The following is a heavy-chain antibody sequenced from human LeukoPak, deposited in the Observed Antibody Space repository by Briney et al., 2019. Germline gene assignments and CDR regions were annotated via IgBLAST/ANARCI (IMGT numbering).Heavy chain of an antibody. J-gene: IGHJ4*02. CDR3: ARGGYDGSGSPTDY. CDR2: INPNSGGT. D-gene: IGHD3-10*01. V-gene: IGHV1-2*02. Sequence: GASVKVSCKASGYTFTGYYMHWVRQAPGQGLEWMGWINPNSGGTNYAQKFQGRVTMTRNTSISTAYMELSSLRSEDTAVYYCARGGYDGSGSPTDYWGQGTLVTVSS. CDR1: GYTFTGYY.